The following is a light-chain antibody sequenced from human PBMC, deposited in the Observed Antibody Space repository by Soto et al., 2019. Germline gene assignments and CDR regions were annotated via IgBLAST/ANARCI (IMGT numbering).Light chain of an antibody. CDR1: QSISSY. Sequence: DIQMTQSTSSLSASVGDRDTITCRASQSISSYLDWYQQKPGKAPKLLIYAASSLQSGVPSRFSGSGSGTDYTLTISSLQPKDFATYSCQQCYSPPPYPLGQGTNLEIK. CDR2: AAS. CDR3: QQCYSPPPYP. J-gene: IGKJ2*01. V-gene: IGKV1-39*01.